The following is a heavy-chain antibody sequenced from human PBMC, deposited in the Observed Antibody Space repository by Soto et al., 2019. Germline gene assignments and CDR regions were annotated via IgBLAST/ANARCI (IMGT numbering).Heavy chain of an antibody. CDR2: IIPIFCTA. V-gene: IGHV1-69*01. J-gene: IGHJ6*02. CDR3: ASPHSSSSDYYYYGMDV. Sequence: QVQLVQSGAEVKKPGSSVKVSCKASGGTFSSYAISWVRQAPGQGLEWLGGIIPIFCTANYAQKFQGRVTITADESTSTAYMELSSLRSEDTAVYYCASPHSSSSDYYYYGMDVWGQGTTVTVSS. D-gene: IGHD6-6*01. CDR1: GGTFSSYA.